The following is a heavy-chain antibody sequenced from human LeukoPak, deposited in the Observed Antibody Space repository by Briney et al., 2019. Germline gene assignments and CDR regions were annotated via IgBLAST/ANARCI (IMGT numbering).Heavy chain of an antibody. V-gene: IGHV3-11*01. CDR1: GFTFSGYN. CDR2: ITNGGSTI. D-gene: IGHD3-9*01. J-gene: IGHJ6*02. CDR3: ARSIGLTGGGVDV. Sequence: GGSLRLSCAASGFTFSGYNMNWVRQAPGKGLEWVSYITNGGSTIHHADSVKGRFTISRDNAKKTLYLQMNSLRAEDTAVYYCARSIGLTGGGVDVWGQGTTVTVSS.